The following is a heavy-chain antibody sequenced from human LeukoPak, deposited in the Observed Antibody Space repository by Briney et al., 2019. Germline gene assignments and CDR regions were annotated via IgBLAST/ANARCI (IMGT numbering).Heavy chain of an antibody. CDR2: IYYSGST. Sequence: KPSETPSLTCTVSGGSISSYYWSWIRQPPGKGLEWIGYIYYSGSTNYNPSLKSRVTISVDTSKNQFSLKLSSVTAADTAVYYCASGELLTPAGYWGQGTLVTVSS. V-gene: IGHV4-59*08. D-gene: IGHD3-10*01. CDR1: GGSISSYY. CDR3: ASGELLTPAGY. J-gene: IGHJ4*02.